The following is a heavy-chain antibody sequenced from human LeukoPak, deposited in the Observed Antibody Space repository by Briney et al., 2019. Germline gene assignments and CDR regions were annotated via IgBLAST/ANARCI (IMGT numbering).Heavy chain of an antibody. CDR1: GYTFTSHY. J-gene: IGHJ4*02. D-gene: IGHD3-22*01. Sequence: ASVKVSCKASGYTFTSHYMHWVRQAPGQGLEWMGWINPNSGGTNYAQKFQGRVTMTRDTSISTAYMELSRLRSDDTAVYYCARDQYYYDSSGYYPAGYWGQGTLVTVSS. CDR2: INPNSGGT. CDR3: ARDQYYYDSSGYYPAGY. V-gene: IGHV1-2*02.